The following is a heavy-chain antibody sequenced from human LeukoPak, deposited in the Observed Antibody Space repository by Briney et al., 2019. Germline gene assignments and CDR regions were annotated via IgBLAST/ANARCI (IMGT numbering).Heavy chain of an antibody. CDR3: ARDGLLAAAGY. CDR1: GYTFTSYY. D-gene: IGHD6-13*01. CDR2: INPSGGST. J-gene: IGHJ4*02. V-gene: IGHV1-46*01. Sequence: GASVKVSCKASGYTFTSYYMHWVRPAPGQGLEWMGIINPSGGSTSYAQKFQGRVTMTRDMSMSTVYMELSSLRSEDTAVYYCARDGLLAAAGYWGQGTLVTVSS.